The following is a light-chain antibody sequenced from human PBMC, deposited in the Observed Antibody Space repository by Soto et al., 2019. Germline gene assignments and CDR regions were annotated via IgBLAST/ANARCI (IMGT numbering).Light chain of an antibody. CDR1: QSISCY. Sequence: DIQMTQSPSSLSASVGDIVTITCRASQSISCYLNWYQQKPWKAPKLLIYAASSLQSGVPSRFSGSGSGTDLTLSISSLQPEDFVTYYCQQSYSASGVGGGINMEIK. CDR3: QQSYSASG. CDR2: AAS. V-gene: IGKV1-39*01. J-gene: IGKJ4*01.